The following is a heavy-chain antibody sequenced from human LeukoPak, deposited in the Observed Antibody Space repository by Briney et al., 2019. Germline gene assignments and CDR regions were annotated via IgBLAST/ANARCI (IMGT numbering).Heavy chain of an antibody. V-gene: IGHV1-18*01. CDR2: ISAYNGNT. Sequence: ASVKVSCKASGYTFTSYGISWVRQAPGQGLEWMGWISAYNGNTNYAQKLQGRVTMTTDTSTSTAYMELRSLRSDDTALYYCARGGGSRDIVVVPAAIWFDPWGQGTLVTVSS. CDR1: GYTFTSYG. D-gene: IGHD2-2*02. J-gene: IGHJ5*02. CDR3: ARGGGSRDIVVVPAAIWFDP.